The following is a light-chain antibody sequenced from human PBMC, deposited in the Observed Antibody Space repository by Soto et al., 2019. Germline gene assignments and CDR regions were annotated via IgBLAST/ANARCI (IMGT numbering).Light chain of an antibody. V-gene: IGKV1-39*01. CDR3: QQSYSTPPWT. J-gene: IGKJ1*01. CDR2: AAS. CDR1: QSISSY. Sequence: IQMTQSPSSLSASVGDRVTITCRASQSISSYLHSYQQQPGKAPQLLIYAASTLQRGVPSTFSGSGSATDFSLPISSIQPADFATSYCQQSYSTPPWTFGQGTKVDIK.